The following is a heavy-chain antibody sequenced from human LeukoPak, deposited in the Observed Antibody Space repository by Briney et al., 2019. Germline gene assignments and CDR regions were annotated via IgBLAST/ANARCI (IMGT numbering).Heavy chain of an antibody. J-gene: IGHJ4*02. CDR2: IKSKTGGGTT. Sequence: GGSLRPSCAAYGFTFSNAWMSWVHQAPGKGLEWVGRIKSKTGGGTTAYAAPEKVKFSISRDNSKNTLYLQMNSLKTEDAAVYYCSTDTITMVRGVILDYWGQGTLVTVSS. CDR3: STDTITMVRGVILDY. CDR1: GFTFSNAW. V-gene: IGHV3-15*01. D-gene: IGHD3-10*01.